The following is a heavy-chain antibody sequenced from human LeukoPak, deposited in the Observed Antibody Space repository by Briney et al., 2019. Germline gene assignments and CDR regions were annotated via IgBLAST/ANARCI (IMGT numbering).Heavy chain of an antibody. Sequence: GESLKISCKGSGYSFTSYWIGWVRQMPGKGLEWMGIIYPGDSDTKYSPSFQGQVSISADKSITTGYLQWRSLKASDTAMYYCARQRSTAYYDSSGLPYDAFDIWGQGTMVTVSS. J-gene: IGHJ3*02. CDR1: GYSFTSYW. CDR2: IYPGDSDT. D-gene: IGHD3-22*01. V-gene: IGHV5-51*01. CDR3: ARQRSTAYYDSSGLPYDAFDI.